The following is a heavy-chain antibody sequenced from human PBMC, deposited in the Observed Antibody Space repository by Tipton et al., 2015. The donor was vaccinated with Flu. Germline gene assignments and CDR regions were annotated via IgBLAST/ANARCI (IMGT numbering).Heavy chain of an antibody. CDR3: ARRDFSNYVSEPKNWFDS. J-gene: IGHJ5*01. CDR2: VSRSGSA. CDR1: GDSIGSGHY. V-gene: IGHV4-38-2*01. D-gene: IGHD4-11*01. Sequence: TLSLTCSVSGDSIGSGHYWGWIRQPPGRGLEWIGTVSRSGSAVYNPSLTSRVTISIDRSKNQFSLNLKSVTAADMAVYFCARRDFSNYVSEPKNWFDSWGQGTLVTVSS.